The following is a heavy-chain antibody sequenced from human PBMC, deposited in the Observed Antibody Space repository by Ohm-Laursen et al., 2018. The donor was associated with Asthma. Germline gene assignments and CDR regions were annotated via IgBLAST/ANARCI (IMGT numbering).Heavy chain of an antibody. Sequence: SDTLSLTCTVSGDPISDTYTWGWVRQPPGKGLEYIGTISYSGTPYDNPSLESRITVSVDKSKNQLSLTLTSVTAADTAMYYCTRRGGSDLIHFGSWGQGTPVTVSS. CDR1: GDPISDTYT. D-gene: IGHD1-26*01. CDR3: TRRGGSDLIHFGS. CDR2: ISYSGTP. V-gene: IGHV4-39*07. J-gene: IGHJ4*02.